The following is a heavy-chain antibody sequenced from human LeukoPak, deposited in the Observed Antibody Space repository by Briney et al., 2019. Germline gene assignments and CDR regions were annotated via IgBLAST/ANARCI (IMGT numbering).Heavy chain of an antibody. CDR1: GFTFSSYA. J-gene: IGHJ4*02. CDR3: AKIGIGANMDY. Sequence: RSLRLSCAASGFTFSSYAMHWVRQAPGKGLEWVAVISCDGSNKYYADSVKGRFTISRDNSKNTLYLQMNSLRAEDTAVYYCAKIGIGANMDYWGQGTLVTVSS. V-gene: IGHV3-30-3*02. CDR2: ISCDGSNK. D-gene: IGHD2/OR15-2a*01.